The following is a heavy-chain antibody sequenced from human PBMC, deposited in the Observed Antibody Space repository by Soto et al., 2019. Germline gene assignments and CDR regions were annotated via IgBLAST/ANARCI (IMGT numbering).Heavy chain of an antibody. CDR1: GFSLSTSGVG. CDR2: IYWDDDK. J-gene: IGHJ4*02. Sequence: QITLKESGPTLVKPTQTLTLTCTFSGFSLSTSGVGVGWIRQPPGKALEWLALIYWDDDKRYSPSLKSRLTITTDTSKNQVVLTMTNMDPVDTATYYCAPDDVAQQGFDYWGQGTLVTVSS. D-gene: IGHD5-12*01. CDR3: APDDVAQQGFDY. V-gene: IGHV2-5*02.